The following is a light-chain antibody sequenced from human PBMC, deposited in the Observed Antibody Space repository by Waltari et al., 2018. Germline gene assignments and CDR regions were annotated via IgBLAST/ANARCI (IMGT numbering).Light chain of an antibody. CDR3: QSYDSSNVV. CDR1: SGSIASNY. CDR2: EDN. Sequence: NFMLTQPHSVSESPGKTVTISCPGSSGSIASNYVQWYQQRPGRAPTTVIYEDNQRPPGVPDRFSGSIDSSSNSASLTISGLKTEDEADYYCQSYDSSNVVFGGGTKLTVL. V-gene: IGLV6-57*02. J-gene: IGLJ2*01.